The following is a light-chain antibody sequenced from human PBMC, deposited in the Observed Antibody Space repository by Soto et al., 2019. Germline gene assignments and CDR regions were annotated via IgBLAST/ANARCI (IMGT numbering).Light chain of an antibody. V-gene: IGKV3-15*01. J-gene: IGKJ1*01. Sequence: EIVMTQSPATLSVSLGERATLSCRASQSVSSNLAWYQQKPGQAPRLLIYGASTRATGIPARFSGSGSGTEFTLTISSLQSEDFAVYYCQQYKNWPRTFGQGTKVDIK. CDR1: QSVSSN. CDR3: QQYKNWPRT. CDR2: GAS.